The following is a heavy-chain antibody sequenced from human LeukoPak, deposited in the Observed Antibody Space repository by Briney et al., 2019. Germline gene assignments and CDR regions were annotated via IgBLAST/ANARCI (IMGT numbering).Heavy chain of an antibody. D-gene: IGHD5-12*01. V-gene: IGHV3-15*01. CDR3: TWMATIFTVDF. Sequence: SGGSLRLSCVLSGLTFSDAWMSWVRQAPGKGLEWVGRIRNDRITDYAAPVQGRFSISRDNSKNTFYLQMNSLRTEDTGMYFCTWMATIFTVDFWGQGTLVTVSS. CDR1: GLTFSDAW. CDR2: IRNDRIT. J-gene: IGHJ4*02.